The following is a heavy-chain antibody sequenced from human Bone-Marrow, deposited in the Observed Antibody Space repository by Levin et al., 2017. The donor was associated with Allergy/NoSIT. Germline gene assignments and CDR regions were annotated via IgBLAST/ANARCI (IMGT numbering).Heavy chain of an antibody. D-gene: IGHD2-21*02. V-gene: IGHV4-59*02. CDR1: DGSVSGYY. CDR2: IYYRGNT. Sequence: SETLSLTCSVSDGSVSGYYWSWIRQRPGKGLEWIGYIYYRGNTNYNPSLRGRLTISVDTSRNQLSLELTSVTAADPAVYYGASDWKGGVRGDEPVNAFDVWGPGTFVAVSS. CDR3: ASDWKGGVRGDEPVNAFDV. J-gene: IGHJ3*01.